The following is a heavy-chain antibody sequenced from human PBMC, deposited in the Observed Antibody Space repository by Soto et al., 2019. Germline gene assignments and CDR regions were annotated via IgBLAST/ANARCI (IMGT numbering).Heavy chain of an antibody. D-gene: IGHD3-16*01. CDR1: GFTFRSYE. Sequence: EVQLVESGGGLVQPGGSLTLSCAVSGFTFRSYEMNWVRQSPGKGLEWISHTGRGGSSLYYADSVKGRFTVSRDDSRASLVLQLNSLRAEDTAVYYCASGPHDSLGYWGQGTLVTVSS. J-gene: IGHJ4*02. CDR3: ASGPHDSLGY. CDR2: TGRGGSSL. V-gene: IGHV3-48*03.